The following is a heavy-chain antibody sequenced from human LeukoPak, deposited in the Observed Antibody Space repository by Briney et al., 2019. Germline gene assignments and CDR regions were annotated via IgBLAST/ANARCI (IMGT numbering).Heavy chain of an antibody. V-gene: IGHV3-23*01. CDR1: GFTFSSYA. CDR3: AKDSANRLYSYPDY. CDR2: ISGSGGST. Sequence: PGGSLRLSCAASGFTFSSYAMSWVRQAPGKGLEWVSAISGSGGSTYYADSVKGRFTISRDNSKNTLYLQMNSLGAEDTAVYYCAKDSANRLYSYPDYWGQGTLVTVSS. J-gene: IGHJ4*02. D-gene: IGHD2-21*01.